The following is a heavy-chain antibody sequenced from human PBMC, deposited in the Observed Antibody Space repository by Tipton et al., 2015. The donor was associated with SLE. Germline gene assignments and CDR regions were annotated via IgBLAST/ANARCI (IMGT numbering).Heavy chain of an antibody. CDR2: MYYTGIT. D-gene: IGHD6-13*01. J-gene: IGHJ5*02. V-gene: IGHV4-59*02. Sequence: TLSLTCTVSGGSVTTYYWSWIRQSPGKKLEWIGYMYYTGITKFNPSLESRVAISVDTSKNQFSLKLSSVTAADTAVYYCARVVKGSSWYWFDPWGQGTLVTVSS. CDR3: ARVVKGSSWYWFDP. CDR1: GGSVTTYY.